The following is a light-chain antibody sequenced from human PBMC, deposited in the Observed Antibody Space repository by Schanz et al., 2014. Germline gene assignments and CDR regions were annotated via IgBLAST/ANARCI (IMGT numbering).Light chain of an antibody. J-gene: IGLJ3*02. CDR2: DVS. CDR1: SSDVGGYNY. CDR3: AAWDDSLSGHGV. V-gene: IGLV2-14*01. Sequence: QSALTQPASVSGSPGQSITISCTGTSSDVGGYNYVSWYQQHPGKAPKLMIYDVSNRPSGVSNRFSGSKSGTSASLAISGLRSEDEADYYCAAWDDSLSGHGVFGGGTKLTVL.